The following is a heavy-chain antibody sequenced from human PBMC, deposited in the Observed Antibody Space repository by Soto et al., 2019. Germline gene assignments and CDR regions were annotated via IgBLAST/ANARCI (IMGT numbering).Heavy chain of an antibody. D-gene: IGHD5-18*01. Sequence: GESLKISCKGSGYSFSSYWIGWVRQMPGKGLEWMGIIYPGDSDTRYSPSFQGQVTISADKSISTAYLQWSSLKASDTAMYYCAPDTDRTHYYYGMEVWGQGTKVTVAS. V-gene: IGHV5-51*01. CDR1: GYSFSSYW. J-gene: IGHJ6*02. CDR2: IYPGDSDT. CDR3: APDTDRTHYYYGMEV.